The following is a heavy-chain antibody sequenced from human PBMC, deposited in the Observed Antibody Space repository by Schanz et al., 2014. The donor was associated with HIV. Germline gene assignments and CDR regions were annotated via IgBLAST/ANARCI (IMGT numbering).Heavy chain of an antibody. V-gene: IGHV1-69*06. CDR1: GGTFNNFT. D-gene: IGHD3-9*01. J-gene: IGHJ4*02. Sequence: QVQLVQSGAAVRTPGTSVRVSCKASGGTFNNFTIAWVRQAPGQGLEWVGGIIPKHGTSTSAQRFKGRVAIAADTSTSTIYLELSSLRSEDTAVYYCARVVYDTQTGSYNGGWYYFDNWGLGTLVTVSS. CDR2: IIPKHGTS. CDR3: ARVVYDTQTGSYNGGWYYFDN.